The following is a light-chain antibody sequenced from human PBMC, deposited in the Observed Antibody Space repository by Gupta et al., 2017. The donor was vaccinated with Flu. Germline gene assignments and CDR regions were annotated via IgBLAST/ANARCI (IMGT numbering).Light chain of an antibody. CDR2: GSS. V-gene: IGKV3-20*01. Sequence: EIVLTQSPGTLSLSPGERATLSCRASQSVSTYLAWYQQKPGQAPRLLIYGSSNRATGIPDRFSGSGSGTDFTLTISRLEPEDFAVYYCQQYDSPPRTFGQGTNLEIK. CDR1: QSVSTY. J-gene: IGKJ2*01. CDR3: QQYDSPPRT.